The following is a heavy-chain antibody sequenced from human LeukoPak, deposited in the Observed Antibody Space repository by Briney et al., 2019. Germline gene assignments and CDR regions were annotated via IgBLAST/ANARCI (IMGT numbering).Heavy chain of an antibody. CDR2: ISYDGSNK. D-gene: IGHD3-3*01. J-gene: IGHJ4*02. V-gene: IGHV3-30-3*01. Sequence: GGSLRLSCAASGFTFSSYAMHWVRQAPGKGLEWVAVISYDGSNKYYADSVKGRFTISRDNSKNTLYLQMNSLRAEDTAVYYCARAYDFWSDPRWGQGTLVTVSS. CDR1: GFTFSSYA. CDR3: ARAYDFWSDPR.